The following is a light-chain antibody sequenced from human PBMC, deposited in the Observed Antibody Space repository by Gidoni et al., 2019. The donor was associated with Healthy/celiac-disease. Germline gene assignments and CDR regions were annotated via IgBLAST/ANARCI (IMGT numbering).Light chain of an antibody. CDR3: QQRSNWPPLT. Sequence: EIVFTQSPATLSLSPGERATLSCRASQSVSSYLAWYQQKPGQAPRLLSDDASNRATGIPARFSGSGSGTDFTLTISSLEPEDFAVYYCQQRSNWPPLTFGGGTKVEIK. J-gene: IGKJ4*01. V-gene: IGKV3-11*01. CDR1: QSVSSY. CDR2: DAS.